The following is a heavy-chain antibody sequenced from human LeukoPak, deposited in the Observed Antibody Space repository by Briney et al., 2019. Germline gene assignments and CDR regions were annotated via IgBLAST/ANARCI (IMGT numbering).Heavy chain of an antibody. D-gene: IGHD2-15*01. CDR2: ISAYNGNT. Sequence: ASVKVSCKASGYTFTSYGISWVRQAPGQGLEWMGWISAYNGNTNYAQKLQGRVTMTTDTSTSTAYMELRSLRSDDTAVYYCARGAHCSGGSCHTRGFDYWGQGTLVTVSS. J-gene: IGHJ4*02. CDR3: ARGAHCSGGSCHTRGFDY. V-gene: IGHV1-18*01. CDR1: GYTFTSYG.